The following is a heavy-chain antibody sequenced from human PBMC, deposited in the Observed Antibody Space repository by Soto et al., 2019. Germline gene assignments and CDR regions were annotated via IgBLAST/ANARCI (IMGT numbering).Heavy chain of an antibody. CDR2: IYHSGST. D-gene: IGHD2-2*01. CDR3: ARVPPR. V-gene: IGHV4-30-2*01. Sequence: TLCLSCPWGVTVFCGGGDYWSWIRQPPGKGLEWIGYIYHSGSTYYNPSLKSRVTISVDRSKNQFSLKLSSATAADTAVSYRARVPPRWRQGPLVHLSS. J-gene: IGHJ1*01. CDR1: VTVFCGGGDY.